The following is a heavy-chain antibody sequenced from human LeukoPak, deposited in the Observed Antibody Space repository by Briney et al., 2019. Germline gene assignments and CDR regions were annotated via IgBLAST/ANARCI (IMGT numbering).Heavy chain of an antibody. CDR1: GYTFTSYY. CDR3: ARNHDYGDLRGAFDI. J-gene: IGHJ3*02. V-gene: IGHV1-46*01. CDR2: INPSGGST. D-gene: IGHD4-17*01. Sequence: ASVKVSCKASGYTFTSYYMHWVRQAPGQGLEWMGIINPSGGSTSYAQKFQGRVTMTRDTSTSTVHMELSSLRSEDTAVYYCARNHDYGDLRGAFDIWGQGTMVTVSS.